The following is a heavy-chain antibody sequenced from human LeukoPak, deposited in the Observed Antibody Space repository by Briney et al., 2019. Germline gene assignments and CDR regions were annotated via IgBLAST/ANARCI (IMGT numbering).Heavy chain of an antibody. CDR2: INHSGST. V-gene: IGHV4-34*01. Sequence: SETLPLTCAVYGGSFSGYYWSWIRQPPGKGLEWIGEINHSGSTNYNPSLKSRVTISVDTSKNQFSLKLSSVTAADTAVYYCARGPLWFGESYFDYWGQGTLVTVSS. CDR3: ARGPLWFGESYFDY. CDR1: GGSFSGYY. D-gene: IGHD3-10*01. J-gene: IGHJ4*02.